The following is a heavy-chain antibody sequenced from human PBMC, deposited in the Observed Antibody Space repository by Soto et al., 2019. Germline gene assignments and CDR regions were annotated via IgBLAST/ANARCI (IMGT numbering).Heavy chain of an antibody. Sequence: PGGSLRLSCAVSGFTFSSCTMNWVRQAPGKGLEWVSSISPSTSHIYYADSVKGRFTISRDNAKNSLFLQMNSLRAEDTAVYYCVRTIQPGTTTYFDYWGQGTLVTVSS. CDR1: GFTFSSCT. V-gene: IGHV3-21*01. CDR3: VRTIQPGTTTYFDY. D-gene: IGHD1-1*01. J-gene: IGHJ4*02. CDR2: ISPSTSHI.